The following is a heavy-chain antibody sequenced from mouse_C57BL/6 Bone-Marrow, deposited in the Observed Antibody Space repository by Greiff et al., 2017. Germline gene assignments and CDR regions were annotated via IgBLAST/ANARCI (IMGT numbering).Heavy chain of an antibody. CDR3: PLGGYYGKFAY. D-gene: IGHD1-1*01. Sequence: VQLVQSGAELARPGASVKLSCKASGYTFTSSGISWVKQRTGQGLEWIGEIYPRNGDTYYNEKFKGKATLPAAKSSSTAYMELRSLTSGDSAVYFCPLGGYYGKFAYWGQGTLDTVSA. V-gene: IGHV1-81*01. CDR1: GYTFTSSG. J-gene: IGHJ3*01. CDR2: IYPRNGDT.